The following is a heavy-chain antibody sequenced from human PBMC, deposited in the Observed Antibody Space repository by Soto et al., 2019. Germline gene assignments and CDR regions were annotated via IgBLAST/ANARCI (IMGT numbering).Heavy chain of an antibody. V-gene: IGHV3-23*01. Sequence: DVQILESGGGLVEPGGSLRLSCAASGFSVSTYGVTWVRQGPGKGLEWVAGVSGGSGATHYRDSVKGRFTITKDYPENTAYLQMNSLRVEDTAVYYCTRWNGYGDLWGQGILVTVS. CDR1: GFSVSTYG. CDR3: TRWNGYGDL. J-gene: IGHJ5*02. D-gene: IGHD1-1*01. CDR2: VSGGSGAT.